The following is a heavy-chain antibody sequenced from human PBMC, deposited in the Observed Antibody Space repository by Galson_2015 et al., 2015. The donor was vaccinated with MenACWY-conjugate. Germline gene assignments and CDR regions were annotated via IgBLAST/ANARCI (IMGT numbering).Heavy chain of an antibody. CDR2: ISSSSSTI. D-gene: IGHD1-26*01. CDR3: ARDARVGDTLTPGH. J-gene: IGHJ4*02. V-gene: IGHV3-48*04. CDR1: GFTFNSYS. Sequence: SLRLSCAASGFTFNSYSMNWVRQAPGKGLEWVSYISSSSSTIYYADSVKGRFTISRDNAKNSLNLQMNSLRAEDTAVYYCARDARVGDTLTPGHWGQGSLVTVSS.